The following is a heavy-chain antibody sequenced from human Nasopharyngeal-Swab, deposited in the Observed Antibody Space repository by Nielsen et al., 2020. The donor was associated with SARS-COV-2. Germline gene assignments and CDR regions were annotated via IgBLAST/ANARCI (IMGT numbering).Heavy chain of an antibody. Sequence: GESLKIPCAASGFTFNIYAMAWVRRAPGRGLKCVTGLSSSGGSTYYTDSVKGRFTISRDNSKNTLYLEMHSLRVEDTAVYYCAKDGVVRGDALDLWGQGTMVTVSS. J-gene: IGHJ3*01. CDR2: LSSSGGST. V-gene: IGHV3-23*01. CDR1: GFTFNIYA. CDR3: AKDGVVRGDALDL. D-gene: IGHD3-10*01.